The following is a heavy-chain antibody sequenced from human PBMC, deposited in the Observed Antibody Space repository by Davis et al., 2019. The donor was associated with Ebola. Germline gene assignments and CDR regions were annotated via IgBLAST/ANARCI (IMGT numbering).Heavy chain of an antibody. D-gene: IGHD3-10*01. CDR3: ARGPRGRSIFDY. CDR2: ISGSGGST. Sequence: GESLKISCAASGFTFSSYAMSWVRQAPGKGLEWVSTISGSGGSTYYADSVKGRFTISRDNAKSALYLQMDSLRDEDTAVYYCARGPRGRSIFDYWGQGTLVTFSS. V-gene: IGHV3-23*01. CDR1: GFTFSSYA. J-gene: IGHJ4*02.